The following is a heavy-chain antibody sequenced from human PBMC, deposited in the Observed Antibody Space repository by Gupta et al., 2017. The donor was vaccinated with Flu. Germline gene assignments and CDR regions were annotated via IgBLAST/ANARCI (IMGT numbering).Heavy chain of an antibody. Sequence: QVTLKESGPALVKPTQTLTLTCTFSGFSLNTRGMRVTWIRQSPGKALEWLARIDWDDEKFFITSLKTRLAIYKDTAKNQVALKMNNRDTGDKATYYCARMQGSIWDASDLWGQVTLVTVSS. CDR3: ARMQGSIWDASDL. J-gene: IGHJ3*01. CDR2: IDWDDEK. V-gene: IGHV2-70*04. D-gene: IGHD3-10*01. CDR1: GFSLNTRGMR.